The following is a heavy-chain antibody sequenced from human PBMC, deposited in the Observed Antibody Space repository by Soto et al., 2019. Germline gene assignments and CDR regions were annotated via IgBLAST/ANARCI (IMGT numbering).Heavy chain of an antibody. CDR1: GFTFSSYA. Sequence: EVQLLESGGGLVQPGGSLRLSCAASGFTFSSYAMSWVRQAPGKGLEWVSAISGSGGSTYYADYVKGPFTISRDNSKNTLYLQMHSLRADDTAVYYWAVTTTVTWYFDLWGRGTLVTVSS. CDR3: AVTTTVTWYFDL. V-gene: IGHV3-23*01. J-gene: IGHJ2*01. CDR2: ISGSGGST. D-gene: IGHD4-17*01.